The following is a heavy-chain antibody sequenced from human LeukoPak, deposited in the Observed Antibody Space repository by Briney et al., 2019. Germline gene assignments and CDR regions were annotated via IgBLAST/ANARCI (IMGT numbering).Heavy chain of an antibody. J-gene: IGHJ4*02. D-gene: IGHD1-14*01. Sequence: PSETLSLTCTVSGGSISNFYWIWIRQPPGKGLEWMAYIYYSGSTKYNPSLKSRVTISVDTSKNQFSLNLSSVTAADTAVYYCARHLRGTPWYWGQGTLVTVSS. CDR3: ARHLRGTPWY. V-gene: IGHV4-59*08. CDR1: GGSISNFY. CDR2: IYYSGST.